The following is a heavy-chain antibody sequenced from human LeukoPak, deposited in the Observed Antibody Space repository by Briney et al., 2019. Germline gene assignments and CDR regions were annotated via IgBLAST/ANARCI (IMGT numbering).Heavy chain of an antibody. D-gene: IGHD1-26*01. CDR1: GFTFDDYA. J-gene: IGHJ4*02. CDR3: AKGDWRELRDPFDY. CDR2: ISWNSGSI. Sequence: GGSLRLSCAASGFTFDDYAMHWVRQAPGKGLEWVSGISWNSGSIGYADSVKGRFTISRDNAKNSLYLQMNSLRAEDTALYYCAKGDWRELRDPFDYWGQGTLVTVSS. V-gene: IGHV3-9*01.